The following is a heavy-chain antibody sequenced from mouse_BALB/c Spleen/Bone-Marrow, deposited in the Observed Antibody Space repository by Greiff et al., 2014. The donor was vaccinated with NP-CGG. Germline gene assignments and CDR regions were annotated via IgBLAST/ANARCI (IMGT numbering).Heavy chain of an antibody. J-gene: IGHJ3*01. Sequence: QVQLQQSGAELVKPGASVKLSCKASGYTFTSYYMYWVKQRPGQGLEWIGEINPSNGGTNFNEKFKSKATLTVDKSSSTAYMQLSSRTSEDSAVYYCTREGDSPFAYWGQGTLVIVSA. CDR2: INPSNGGT. D-gene: IGHD2-13*01. V-gene: IGHV1S81*02. CDR3: TREGDSPFAY. CDR1: GYTFTSYY.